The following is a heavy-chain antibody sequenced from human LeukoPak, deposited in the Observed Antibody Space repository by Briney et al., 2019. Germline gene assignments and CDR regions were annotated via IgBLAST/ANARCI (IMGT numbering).Heavy chain of an antibody. V-gene: IGHV3-49*04. Sequence: PGGSLRLSCTASGFTFGDYDVSWVRQAPGKGLEWVGFIRSNVYGGTAEYAAFVEGTFTLFSDDSKSIVHLQMNSLSTEYTAVYYCSRCIVEPRPCPLRYYGEDVWGQRTTVTVSS. CDR3: SRCIVEPRPCPLRYYGEDV. J-gene: IGHJ6*01. CDR1: GFTFGDYD. D-gene: IGHD1-26*01. CDR2: IRSNVYGGTA.